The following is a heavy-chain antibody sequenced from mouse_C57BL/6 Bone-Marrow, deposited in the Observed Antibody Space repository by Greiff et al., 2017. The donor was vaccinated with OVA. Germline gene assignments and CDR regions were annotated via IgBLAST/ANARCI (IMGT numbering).Heavy chain of an antibody. D-gene: IGHD2-1*01. CDR2: IWRGGST. CDR3: AKKYYGNYNWYFDV. V-gene: IGHV2-5*01. J-gene: IGHJ1*03. CDR1: VFSLPSSG. Sequence: VHLTASVPGLVHPSHTLSITCPFSVFSLPSSGLHLFRQSPFTVLAWLGVIWRGGSTDYNAAFMSRLSITKDNSKSQVFFKMNSLQADDTAIYYCAKKYYGNYNWYFDVWGTGTTVTVSS.